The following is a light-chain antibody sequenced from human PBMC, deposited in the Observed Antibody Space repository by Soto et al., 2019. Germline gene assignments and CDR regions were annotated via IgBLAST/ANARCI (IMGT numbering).Light chain of an antibody. CDR1: QSVSSSY. CDR3: QQYNNWPLT. Sequence: EIVLTQSPGTLSLSPGERATLSCRASQSVSSSYLAWYQQKPGQAPRLLIYGASSRATGIPDRFSGSGSGTDFTLTIRRLEPEDFAVYYCQQYNNWPLTFGGGTKV. J-gene: IGKJ4*01. CDR2: GAS. V-gene: IGKV3-20*01.